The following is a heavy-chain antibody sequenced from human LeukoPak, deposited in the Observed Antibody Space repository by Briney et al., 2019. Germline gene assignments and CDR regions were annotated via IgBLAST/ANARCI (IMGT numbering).Heavy chain of an antibody. CDR3: ARQGWYSGVWSAPEY. CDR1: GFTFSSYW. J-gene: IGHJ4*02. CDR2: IKQVGSEK. D-gene: IGHD1-26*01. V-gene: IGHV3-7*01. Sequence: GSLRLSCAASGFTFSSYWMSWVRQAPGKGLEWVANIKQVGSEKYYVDSVKGRFTISRDNAKNSLYLQMNSLRAEDTAVYYCARQGWYSGVWSAPEYWGQGTLVTVSS.